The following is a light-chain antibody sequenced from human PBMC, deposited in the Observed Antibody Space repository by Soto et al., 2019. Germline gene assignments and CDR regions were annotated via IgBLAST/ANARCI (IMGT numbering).Light chain of an antibody. Sequence: DIQITQSPSSVSASVGDSVTITCRASQGISSWLAWYQQKPGKAPKLLIYAASSLQSGVPSRFSGSGSGTDCNLTIRSLQPEDFAPYYSQQANSVALSFGGGNKVEIK. CDR2: AAS. J-gene: IGKJ4*01. CDR1: QGISSW. CDR3: QQANSVALS. V-gene: IGKV1-12*01.